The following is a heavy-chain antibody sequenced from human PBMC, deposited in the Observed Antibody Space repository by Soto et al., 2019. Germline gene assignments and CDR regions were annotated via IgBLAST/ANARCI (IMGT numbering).Heavy chain of an antibody. CDR1: GYTFTSYG. D-gene: IGHD5-12*01. J-gene: IGHJ6*02. CDR3: ARDRQATQYYYGMEV. CDR2: ISAYNGNT. V-gene: IGHV1-18*01. Sequence: ASVKISCKASGYTFTSYGISWVRQAPGQGLEWMGWISAYNGNTNYAQKLQGRVTMTTETSTSTAYMELRSLRSDDTAVYYCARDRQATQYYYGMEVWGQGTKVTVSS.